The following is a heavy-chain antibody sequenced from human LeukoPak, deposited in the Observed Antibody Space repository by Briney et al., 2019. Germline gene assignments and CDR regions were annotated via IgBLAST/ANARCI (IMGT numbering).Heavy chain of an antibody. D-gene: IGHD3-10*01. J-gene: IGHJ6*02. Sequence: SETLSLTCTVSGGSISSYYWSWIRQPPGRGLEWIGYIYYSGSTNYNPSLKSRVTISVDTSKNQFSLKLSSVTAADTAVYYCARSSGVRYGMDVWGQGTTVTVSS. CDR2: IYYSGST. CDR3: ARSSGVRYGMDV. CDR1: GGSISSYY. V-gene: IGHV4-59*01.